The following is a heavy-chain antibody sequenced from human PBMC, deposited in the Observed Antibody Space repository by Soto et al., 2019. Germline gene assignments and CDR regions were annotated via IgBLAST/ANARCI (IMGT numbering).Heavy chain of an antibody. CDR3: ARDALLVATPFDY. J-gene: IGHJ4*02. Sequence: EVQLVESGGGLVQPGGSLRLSCTASGFTFSTYSMNWVRQAPGKGLEWVSYITSTSGTKYYADSVKGRFTISRDNAKNSLYLQMDSLSDEDTAVYYCARDALLVATPFDYWGQGTLVTVSS. CDR2: ITSTSGTK. CDR1: GFTFSTYS. D-gene: IGHD5-12*01. V-gene: IGHV3-48*02.